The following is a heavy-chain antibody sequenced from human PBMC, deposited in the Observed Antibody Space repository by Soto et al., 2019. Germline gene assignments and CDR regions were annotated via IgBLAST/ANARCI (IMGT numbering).Heavy chain of an antibody. Sequence: SETLCLTCTVAGGSISSYYWSWVRQPPGKGLEWIGYIYYSGSTNYNPSLKSRVTISVDTSKNQFSLKLSSVTAADTAVYYCARFDDYNYYYGMDVWGQGTTVTVS. CDR2: IYYSGST. CDR1: GGSISSYY. V-gene: IGHV4-59*01. J-gene: IGHJ6*02. D-gene: IGHD3-16*01. CDR3: ARFDDYNYYYGMDV.